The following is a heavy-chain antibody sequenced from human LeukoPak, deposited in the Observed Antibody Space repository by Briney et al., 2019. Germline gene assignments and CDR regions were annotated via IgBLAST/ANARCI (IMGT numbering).Heavy chain of an antibody. CDR1: GYTFTGYY. D-gene: IGHD2-15*01. CDR2: INPNSGGT. J-gene: IGHJ4*02. CDR3: ARERDIVVVVAAILGY. V-gene: IGHV1-2*02. Sequence: ASVKVSCKASGYTFTGYYMHWVRQAPGQGLEWMGWINPNSGGTNYAQKFQGRVIMTRDTSISTAYMELSRLRSDDTAVYYCARERDIVVVVAAILGYWGQGTLVTVSS.